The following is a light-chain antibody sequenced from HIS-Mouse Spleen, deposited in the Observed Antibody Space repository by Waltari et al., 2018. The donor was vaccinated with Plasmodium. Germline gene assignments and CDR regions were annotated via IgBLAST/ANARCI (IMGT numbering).Light chain of an antibody. J-gene: IGLJ2*01. CDR3: CSYAGSSTFVV. CDR2: EGS. Sequence: HSALPQLASVSQSPGHSITISFTTPSTDIGISNLVSWYQQHPGKAPKLMIYEGSKRPSGVSNRFSGSKSGNTASLTISGLQAEDEADYYCCSYAGSSTFVVFGGGTKLTVL. CDR1: STDIGISNL. V-gene: IGLV2-23*03.